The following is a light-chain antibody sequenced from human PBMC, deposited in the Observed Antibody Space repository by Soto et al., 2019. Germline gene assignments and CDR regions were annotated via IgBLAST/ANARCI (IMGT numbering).Light chain of an antibody. CDR2: GVS. J-gene: IGKJ4*01. CDR1: QSISSS. CDR3: QQYNKWPLT. Sequence: EIVMTQSPATLSVSPGERATLSCRASQSISSSLAWFQQKPGQAPRLLIYGVSIRATGLPGRFSGAGSGTVFTLNISSLQSEDYAVYYCQQYNKWPLTFGGGTQVEI. V-gene: IGKV3-15*01.